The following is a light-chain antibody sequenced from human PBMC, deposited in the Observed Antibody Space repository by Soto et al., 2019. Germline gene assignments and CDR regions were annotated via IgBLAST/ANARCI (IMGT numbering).Light chain of an antibody. V-gene: IGLV2-14*01. CDR1: SSDVGGYNY. CDR3: SSYTSSSTRV. CDR2: DVS. J-gene: IGLJ3*02. Sequence: ALTQPASVSGSPGQSITISCTGTSSDVGGYNYVSWYQQHPGKAPKLMIYDVSNRPSGVSNRFSVSKSGNTASLTISGLQAEDEADYYCSSYTSSSTRVFGGGTKVTVL.